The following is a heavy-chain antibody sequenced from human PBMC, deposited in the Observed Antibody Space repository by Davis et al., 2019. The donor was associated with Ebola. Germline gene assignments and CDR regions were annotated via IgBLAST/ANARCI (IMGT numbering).Heavy chain of an antibody. D-gene: IGHD3-3*01. CDR3: ARTRTRIRFSESLLDWFDP. J-gene: IGHJ5*02. CDR1: GYMFSSYF. Sequence: ASVKVSCKTSGYMFSSYFISWVRQAPGQGLEWMGWISTYNGKTNYPQKFQGRVIMTTDTSTRTAYMELSSLTSDDTAVYYCARTRTRIRFSESLLDWFDPWGQGTLVTVSS. V-gene: IGHV1-18*01. CDR2: ISTYNGKT.